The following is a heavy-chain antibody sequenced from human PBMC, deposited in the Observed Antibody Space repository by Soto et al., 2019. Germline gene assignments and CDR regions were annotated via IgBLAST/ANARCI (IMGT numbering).Heavy chain of an antibody. V-gene: IGHV3-23*01. CDR2: LTGSGGAT. CDR1: GFTFSNYA. D-gene: IGHD2-15*01. CDR3: AKEGSVTGSLDF. J-gene: IGHJ4*02. Sequence: PGGSLRLSCAASGFTFSNYAMSWVRQAPGKGLEWVSGLTGSGGATYYADSVKGRLTISRDNSNNTLYLQMNSLRAEDTAVYYCAKEGSVTGSLDFWGQGILVTVSS.